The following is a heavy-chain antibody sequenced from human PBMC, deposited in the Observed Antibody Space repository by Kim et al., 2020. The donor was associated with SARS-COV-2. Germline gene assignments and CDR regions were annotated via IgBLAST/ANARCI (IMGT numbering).Heavy chain of an antibody. Sequence: ASVKVSCKASGYTFTNYAMNWVRQAPGQGLEWMGWINTNTGNPTYAQGFTGRFVFSLDTSVNTAYLQISSLKAEDTAVYYCAKRGTPWLDDDAFDIWGQGTMVTVSS. CDR2: INTNTGNP. D-gene: IGHD6-19*01. V-gene: IGHV7-4-1*02. CDR3: AKRGTPWLDDDAFDI. CDR1: GYTFTNYA. J-gene: IGHJ3*02.